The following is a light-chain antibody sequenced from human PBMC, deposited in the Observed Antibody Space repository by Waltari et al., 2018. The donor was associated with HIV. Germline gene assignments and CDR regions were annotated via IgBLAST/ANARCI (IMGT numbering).Light chain of an antibody. CDR3: QAWDSGTIV. CDR2: QAT. CDR1: NLGHKY. J-gene: IGLJ3*02. V-gene: IGLV3-1*01. Sequence: SYDLTQPPSVSVSSGQTATVTCSGVNLGHKYVSWYQKRSGQSPVLVIYQATKRPPGIPERFFGSTSENTAPLTSNESQPLDEAHYACQAWDSGTIVFGGGTSLTVL.